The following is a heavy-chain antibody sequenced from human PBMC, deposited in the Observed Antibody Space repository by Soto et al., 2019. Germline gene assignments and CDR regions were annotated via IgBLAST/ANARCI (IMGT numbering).Heavy chain of an antibody. CDR2: ISYDGSNK. D-gene: IGHD2-2*01. CDR3: ARGYIVVVAAAPYYYGMDV. CDR1: GYTFSSYA. J-gene: IGHJ6*02. V-gene: IGHV3-30-3*01. Sequence: GGSLRLSCAASGYTFSSYAMQWVRQAPGKGLEWVAVISYDGSNKYYADSVKGRFTISRDNSKNTLYLQMNSLRAEDTAVYYCARGYIVVVAAAPYYYGMDVWGQGTTVTVSS.